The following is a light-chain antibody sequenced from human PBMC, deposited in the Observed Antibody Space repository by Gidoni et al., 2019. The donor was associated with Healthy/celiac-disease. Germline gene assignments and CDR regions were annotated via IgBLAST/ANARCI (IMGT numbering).Light chain of an antibody. V-gene: IGLV1-47*01. CDR1: SSNIGSNY. CDR2: RNN. Sequence: QSVLTQPPSAARTPGQRVTISCSGSSSNIGSNYVYWYQQLPGTAPKLLIYRNNQRRSGVPDRFSGSKSGTSASLAISGLRSEDEADYYCAAWDDSLSGHVVFGGGTKLTVL. J-gene: IGLJ2*01. CDR3: AAWDDSLSGHVV.